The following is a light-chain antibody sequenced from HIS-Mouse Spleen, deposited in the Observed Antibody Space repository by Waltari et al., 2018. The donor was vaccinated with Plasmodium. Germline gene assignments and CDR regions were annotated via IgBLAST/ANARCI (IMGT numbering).Light chain of an antibody. V-gene: IGLV3-10*01. CDR2: EDS. Sequence: SYELTQPPSVSVSPGQTARITCSGAALPTKYAYWYPQKSGQAPVLVIYEDSKRPSGIPERVSGSSSGTMATLTISGAQVEDEADDYCYSTDSSGNHRVFGGGTKLTVL. CDR3: YSTDSSGNHRV. J-gene: IGLJ3*02. CDR1: ALPTKY.